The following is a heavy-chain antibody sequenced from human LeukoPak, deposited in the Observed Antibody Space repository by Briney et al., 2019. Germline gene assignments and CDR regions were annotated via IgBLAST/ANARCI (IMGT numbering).Heavy chain of an antibody. CDR2: ISGSGGRT. Sequence: GGSLRLSCAASGFTFSSYAMSWVRQAPGKGLEWVSAISGSGGRTDYADSVKGRFTISRDNSKNTLYLQMNSLRAEDTALYYCAKDADDYGDFYYYFDYWGQGTLVTVSS. CDR1: GFTFSSYA. J-gene: IGHJ4*02. D-gene: IGHD4-17*01. V-gene: IGHV3-23*01. CDR3: AKDADDYGDFYYYFDY.